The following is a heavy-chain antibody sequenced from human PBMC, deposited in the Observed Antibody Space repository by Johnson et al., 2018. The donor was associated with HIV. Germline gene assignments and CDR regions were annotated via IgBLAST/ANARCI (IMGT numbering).Heavy chain of an antibody. CDR1: GFTFRSYG. Sequence: QVQLVESGGGVVQPGGSLRLSCAASGFTFRSYGMHWVRQAPGKGLEWVAFIRYDASNKYYGDSVKGRFTISRDNSKNTLYLQMNSLRAEDTAVYYCAKGRAQHLDGGAFDIWGQGTMVTVSS. V-gene: IGHV3-30*02. J-gene: IGHJ3*02. CDR3: AKGRAQHLDGGAFDI. D-gene: IGHD6-13*01. CDR2: IRYDASNK.